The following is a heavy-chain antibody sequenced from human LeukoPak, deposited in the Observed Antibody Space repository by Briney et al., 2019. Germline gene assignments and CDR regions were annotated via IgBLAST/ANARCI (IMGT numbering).Heavy chain of an antibody. V-gene: IGHV3-23*01. CDR3: AKVALFWSGAPGKNYFAQ. D-gene: IGHD3-3*01. J-gene: IGHJ4*02. Sequence: GGSLRLSCAASGFTFSSYAMSWVRQTPGKGLEWVSSVSGSGGTTHHADSVKGRFTISRDNSKNTLYLYMNGLRAEDTALYYCAKVALFWSGAPGKNYFAQWGRGTLVTVSS. CDR2: VSGSGGTT. CDR1: GFTFSSYA.